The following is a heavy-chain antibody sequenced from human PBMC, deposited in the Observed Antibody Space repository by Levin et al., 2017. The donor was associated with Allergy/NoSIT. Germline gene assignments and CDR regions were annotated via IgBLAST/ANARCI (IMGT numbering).Heavy chain of an antibody. CDR2: ISYSGST. Sequence: SETLSLTCIVSGGSISSSSYYWGWIRQPPGKGLEWIASISYSGSTYYNPSLESRVTISVDTSKNQFSLKLNSVTAADTAVYYCARPLRAYNYGLFDYWGQGTLVTVSS. D-gene: IGHD5-18*01. CDR3: ARPLRAYNYGLFDY. CDR1: GGSISSSSYY. J-gene: IGHJ4*02. V-gene: IGHV4-39*01.